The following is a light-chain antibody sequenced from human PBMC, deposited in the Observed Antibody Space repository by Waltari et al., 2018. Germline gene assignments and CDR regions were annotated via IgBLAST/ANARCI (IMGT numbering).Light chain of an antibody. J-gene: IGLJ1*01. Sequence: QSVLTQPPSVSGAPGQRVTNSCTGSSSNIGAGHDVHWYQQLPGPAPKLLIYGNSIRPSGVPDRFSGSKSGTSAALAITGLQAEDEADYYCQSYDSSLSGSFFGTGTKVTVL. CDR2: GNS. V-gene: IGLV1-40*01. CDR1: SSNIGAGHD. CDR3: QSYDSSLSGSF.